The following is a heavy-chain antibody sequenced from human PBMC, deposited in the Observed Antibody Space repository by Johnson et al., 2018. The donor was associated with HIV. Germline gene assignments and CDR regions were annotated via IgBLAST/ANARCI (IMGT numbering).Heavy chain of an antibody. Sequence: VQLVESGGGLVQPGGSLRLSCAASGFTFSSYDMHWVRQATGKGLEWVSAIGTVGDTYYVGSVKGRFTISRDHAKHSLYLQMHSLRAEDTALYYCAGVTMVCGFDMWGQGTMVIVSS. D-gene: IGHD3-10*01. CDR3: AGVTMVCGFDM. CDR1: GFTFSSYD. J-gene: IGHJ3*02. V-gene: IGHV3-13*01. CDR2: IGTVGDT.